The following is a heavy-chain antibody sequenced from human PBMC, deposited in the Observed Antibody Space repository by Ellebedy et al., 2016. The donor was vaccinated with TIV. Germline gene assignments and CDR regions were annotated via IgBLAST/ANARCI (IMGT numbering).Heavy chain of an antibody. D-gene: IGHD2-15*01. Sequence: GESLKISCAASGFTFSTYGLSWVRQAPGKGLEWVSAISSSGDTTYYADSVKGRFTISRDNFKDTLYLQMNSLRADDTAEYYCVRRDSHSDGSTNDYWGQGALVTVSS. V-gene: IGHV3-23*01. CDR2: ISSSGDTT. J-gene: IGHJ4*02. CDR3: VRRDSHSDGSTNDY. CDR1: GFTFSTYG.